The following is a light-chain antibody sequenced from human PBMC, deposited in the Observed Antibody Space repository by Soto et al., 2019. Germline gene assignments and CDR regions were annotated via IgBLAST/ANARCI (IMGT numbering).Light chain of an antibody. CDR3: QQSGSSPHT. CDR2: GAS. J-gene: IGKJ2*01. CDR1: QSVSSSY. V-gene: IGKV3-20*01. Sequence: EIVLTQSPGTLSLSPGERATLSCRASQSVSSSYLAWYQHKPGQAPRLLIYGASSRATGIPDRFSGSGSGTDFTLTISRLEHEDFAPYYGQQSGSSPHTFGQGTKLEIK.